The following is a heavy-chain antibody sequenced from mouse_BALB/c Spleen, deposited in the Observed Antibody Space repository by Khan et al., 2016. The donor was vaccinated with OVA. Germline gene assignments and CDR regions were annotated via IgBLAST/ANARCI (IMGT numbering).Heavy chain of an antibody. Sequence: VKLLESGAELVKPGASVKLSCKASGYTFPSYYMYWVKQRPGQGLEWIGEINPNNGGTNFNEKLKSKATLTVDKSSSTAYKQLNNRTSEDSAVYYCTRSGYGSFAYWGQGTLVTVSA. CDR2: INPNNGGT. CDR1: GYTFPSYY. J-gene: IGHJ3*01. D-gene: IGHD2-2*01. V-gene: IGHV1S81*02. CDR3: TRSGYGSFAY.